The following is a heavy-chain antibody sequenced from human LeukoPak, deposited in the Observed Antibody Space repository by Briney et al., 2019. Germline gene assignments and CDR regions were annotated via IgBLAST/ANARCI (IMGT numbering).Heavy chain of an antibody. V-gene: IGHV3-23*01. Sequence: GGSLRLSCAASGFTFSSYAMSWVRQAPGKGLEWVSAISGSGGSTYYADSVKGRFTISRDNSKNTLYLQMNSLRAEDMAVYNSAKARGKVRMEQWGEFDYWGQGTLVTVSS. CDR2: ISGSGGST. J-gene: IGHJ4*02. D-gene: IGHD6-19*01. CDR1: GFTFSSYA. CDR3: AKARGKVRMEQWGEFDY.